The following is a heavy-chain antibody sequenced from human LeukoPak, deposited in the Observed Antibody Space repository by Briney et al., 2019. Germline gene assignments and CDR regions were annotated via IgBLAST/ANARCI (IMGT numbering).Heavy chain of an antibody. CDR3: PTPSSLRYGSGSPDY. Sequence: GGSRRLSCVASGFTFTNYGMHWVRQAPGKGLEWVAFIRFDGTHKYYADSVKGRFTISRDNSKNTLYLQMNSLTTDDTAVYYCPTPSSLRYGSGSPDYWGQGTLVTVSS. CDR2: IRFDGTHK. D-gene: IGHD3-10*01. CDR1: GFTFTNYG. J-gene: IGHJ4*02. V-gene: IGHV3-30*02.